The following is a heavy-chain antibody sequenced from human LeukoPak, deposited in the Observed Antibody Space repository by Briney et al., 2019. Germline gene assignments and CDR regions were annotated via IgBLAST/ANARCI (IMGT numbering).Heavy chain of an antibody. J-gene: IGHJ4*02. CDR3: ARAVVGTAGRFDY. Sequence: GGSPRLSCAVSGITVSSSYMAWVRQAPERGLECVSVIFSGGRINYADSVKGRFTISRDDSKNTLYLQMNSLRVEDTALYYCARAVVGTAGRFDYWGQGALVTVSS. CDR2: IFSGGRI. D-gene: IGHD1-26*01. V-gene: IGHV3-66*01. CDR1: GITVSSSY.